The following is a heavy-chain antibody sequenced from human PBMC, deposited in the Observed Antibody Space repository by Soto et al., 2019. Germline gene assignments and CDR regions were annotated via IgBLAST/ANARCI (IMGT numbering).Heavy chain of an antibody. V-gene: IGHV4-39*01. CDR2: IYYSGST. Sequence: QLQLQESGAGLVKPSETLSLTCTVSGGSISSSSYYWGWIRQPPGKGLEWIGSIYYSGSTYYNPSLKSRVTISVDTSKNQFSLKLSSVTAADTAVYYCASRGLFHVNAFDIWGQGTMVTVSS. J-gene: IGHJ3*02. D-gene: IGHD3-22*01. CDR3: ASRGLFHVNAFDI. CDR1: GGSISSSSYY.